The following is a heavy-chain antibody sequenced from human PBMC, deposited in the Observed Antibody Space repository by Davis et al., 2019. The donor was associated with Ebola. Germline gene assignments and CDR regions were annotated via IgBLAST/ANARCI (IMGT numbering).Heavy chain of an antibody. CDR1: GFTLSSNA. CDR3: ARLSGTKGWFDP. D-gene: IGHD1-26*01. V-gene: IGHV3-7*03. J-gene: IGHJ5*02. CDR2: IKQDGSEK. Sequence: PGGSLRLSCAASGFTLSSNARHWVRQAPGKGLEWVANIKQDGSEKYYVDSVKGRFTISRDNAKNSLYLQMNSLRAEDTAVYYCARLSGTKGWFDPWGQGTLVTVSS.